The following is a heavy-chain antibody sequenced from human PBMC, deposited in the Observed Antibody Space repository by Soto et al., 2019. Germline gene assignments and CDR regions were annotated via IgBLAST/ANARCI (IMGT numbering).Heavy chain of an antibody. CDR1: GFTFSSYG. J-gene: IGHJ4*02. Sequence: GGSLRLSCAASGFTFSSYGMHWVRQAPGKGLEWVAVIWYDGSNKYYADSVKGRFTISRDNSKNTLYLQMNSLRAEDTAVYYCARDPLLYYYDSSGYYFDYWGQGTLVTVSS. CDR2: IWYDGSNK. D-gene: IGHD3-22*01. CDR3: ARDPLLYYYDSSGYYFDY. V-gene: IGHV3-33*01.